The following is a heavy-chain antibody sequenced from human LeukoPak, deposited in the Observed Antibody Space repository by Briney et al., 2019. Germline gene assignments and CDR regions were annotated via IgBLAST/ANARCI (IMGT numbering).Heavy chain of an antibody. J-gene: IGHJ6*04. CDR1: RFTLSSYE. CDR3: AELGITMIGGV. CDR2: ISSSGSTI. D-gene: IGHD3-10*02. V-gene: IGHV3-48*03. Sequence: GGSLRFSCAASRFTLSSYEMNWVRQAPRKGLEWVSYISSSGSTIYYADSVKGRFTISRDNAKNSLYLQMNSLRAEDTAVYYCAELGITMIGGVWGKGTTVTISS.